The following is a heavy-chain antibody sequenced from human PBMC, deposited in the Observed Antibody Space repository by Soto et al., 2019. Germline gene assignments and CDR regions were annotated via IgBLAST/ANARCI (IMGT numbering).Heavy chain of an antibody. CDR3: ATQEVGGSYVYTFDP. V-gene: IGHV4-39*02. Sequence: QLQLQESGPGLVKPSETLSLTCTVSGGSISSSSYYWGWIRQPPGKGLEWIGSIYYSGSTYYNPSLTSRVTISVDTSKNHFSLKLSSATAADTAVYYCATQEVGGSYVYTFDPWGQGTLVTVSS. D-gene: IGHD1-26*01. CDR1: GGSISSSSYY. CDR2: IYYSGST. J-gene: IGHJ5*02.